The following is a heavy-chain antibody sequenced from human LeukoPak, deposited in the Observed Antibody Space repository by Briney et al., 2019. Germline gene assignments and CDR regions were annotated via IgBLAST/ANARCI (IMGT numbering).Heavy chain of an antibody. Sequence: PSETLSLTCTVSGYSISSGYYWGWLRQPPGKGLELIGSIYHSGSTYYNPSLKSQVTISVDTSKNQFSLKLTSVTAADTAVYYCARGYSSSWYLNWFDPWGQGTLVTVSS. CDR3: ARGYSSSWYLNWFDP. CDR2: IYHSGST. J-gene: IGHJ5*02. D-gene: IGHD6-13*01. CDR1: GYSISSGYY. V-gene: IGHV4-38-2*02.